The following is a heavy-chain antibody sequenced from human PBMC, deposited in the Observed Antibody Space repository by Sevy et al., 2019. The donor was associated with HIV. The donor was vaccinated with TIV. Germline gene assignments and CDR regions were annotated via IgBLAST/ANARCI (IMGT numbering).Heavy chain of an antibody. D-gene: IGHD2-2*01. CDR1: GYTYTDYA. Sequence: ASVKVSCKASGYTYTDYAIHWVRQAPGQGLEWMGWINTHNGNANYIQKFQNRVTLTTETSTATAYLELRSLTSGDTAVYYCARTYCSSTSYRFFQPWGQGTLVTVSS. V-gene: IGHV1-18*01. J-gene: IGHJ1*01. CDR3: ARTYCSSTSYRFFQP. CDR2: INTHNGNA.